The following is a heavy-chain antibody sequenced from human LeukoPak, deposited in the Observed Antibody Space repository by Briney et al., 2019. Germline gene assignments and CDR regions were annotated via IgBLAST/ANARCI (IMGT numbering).Heavy chain of an antibody. V-gene: IGHV3-73*01. CDR3: TTRRPDAFDI. J-gene: IGHJ3*02. CDR2: IRSKANSYAT. Sequence: GGSLRLSCAASGFTLSGSAMHWVRQASGKGLEWVGRIRSKANSYATAYAASVKGRFTISRDDSKNTAYLQMNSLKTGDTAVYYCTTRRPDAFDIWGQGTMVTVSS. CDR1: GFTLSGSA.